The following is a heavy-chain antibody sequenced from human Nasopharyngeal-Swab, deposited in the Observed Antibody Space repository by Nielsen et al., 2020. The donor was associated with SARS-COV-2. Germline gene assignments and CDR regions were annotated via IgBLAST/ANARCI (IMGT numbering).Heavy chain of an antibody. V-gene: IGHV3-30*18. Sequence: GGSLRLSCAASGFTFSSYGMHWVRQAPGKGLEWVAVISYDGSNKYYADSVKGRFTISRDNSKNTLYLQMNSLRAEDTAVYYCAKDYYDSNGYYYPLRFDYWGQGTLVTVSS. CDR3: AKDYYDSNGYYYPLRFDY. CDR1: GFTFSSYG. CDR2: ISYDGSNK. J-gene: IGHJ4*02. D-gene: IGHD3-22*01.